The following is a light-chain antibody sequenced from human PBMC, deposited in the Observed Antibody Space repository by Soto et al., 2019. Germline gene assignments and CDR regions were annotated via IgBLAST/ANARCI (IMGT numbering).Light chain of an antibody. CDR1: QSISSW. CDR3: QQYNTYPET. Sequence: DMQITQYPSTLSASVGDRVTITCRASQSISSWLAWYQQKAGKAPKLLIYDASTLESGVPSRFSGSGSGTEFTLTITSLQPDDFATYYCQQYNTYPETFGQGTKVDI. J-gene: IGKJ1*01. V-gene: IGKV1-5*01. CDR2: DAS.